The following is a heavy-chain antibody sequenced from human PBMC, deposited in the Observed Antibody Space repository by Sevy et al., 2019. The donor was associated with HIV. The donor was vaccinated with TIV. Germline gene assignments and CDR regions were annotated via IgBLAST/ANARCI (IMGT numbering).Heavy chain of an antibody. V-gene: IGHV1-69*04. D-gene: IGHD3-9*01. J-gene: IGHJ6*02. Sequence: ASVKVSCKASGGTFSSYAISWVRQAPGQGLEWMGRIIPILGIANYAQKFQGRVTITADKSTSTAYMELSSLRSEDTAVYYCAREKLEYYDILTGYTPDYYYYGIDVWGQGTTVTVSS. CDR1: GGTFSSYA. CDR2: IIPILGIA. CDR3: AREKLEYYDILTGYTPDYYYYGIDV.